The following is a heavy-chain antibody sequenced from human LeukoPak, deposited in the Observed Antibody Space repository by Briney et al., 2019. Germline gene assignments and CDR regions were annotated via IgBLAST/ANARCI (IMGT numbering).Heavy chain of an antibody. J-gene: IGHJ6*02. D-gene: IGHD5-18*01. Sequence: GGSLRLSCAASGFTFSSYSMNWLRQAPGKGLEWVSSISSSSSYIYYADSVKGRFTISRDNAKNSLYLQMNSLRAEDTAVYYCARVGGYHPFYYGMDVWGQGTTVTVSS. CDR1: GFTFSSYS. V-gene: IGHV3-21*01. CDR2: ISSSSSYI. CDR3: ARVGGYHPFYYGMDV.